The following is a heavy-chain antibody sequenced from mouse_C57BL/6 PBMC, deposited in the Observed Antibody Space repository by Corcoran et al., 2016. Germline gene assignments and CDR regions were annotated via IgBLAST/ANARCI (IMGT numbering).Heavy chain of an antibody. V-gene: IGHV9-3*01. D-gene: IGHD2-4*01. Sequence: QIQLVQSGPELKKPGATVKISCKASGYTFTTYGMSWVKQAPGKGLKWMGWINTYSGVPTYADDFKGRFAFSLETSASTAYLQINNLKNEDTATYFCARLMITTAYFDYWGQGTTLTVSS. CDR2: INTYSGVP. CDR3: ARLMITTAYFDY. CDR1: GYTFTTYG. J-gene: IGHJ2*01.